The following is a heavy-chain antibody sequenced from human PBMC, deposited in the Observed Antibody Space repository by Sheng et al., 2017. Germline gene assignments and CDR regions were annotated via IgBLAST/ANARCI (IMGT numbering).Heavy chain of an antibody. CDR3: AKRDYYGSGSYFVYYYYMDV. D-gene: IGHD3-10*01. J-gene: IGHJ6*03. CDR1: GFTFSSYG. CDR2: ISGSGGST. Sequence: EVQLVESGGGLVQPGGTLRLSCAASGFTFSSYGMSWVRQAPGKGLEWVSAISGSGGSTYYADSVKGRFTISRDNSKNTLYLQMNSLRAEDTAVYYCAKRDYYGSGSYFVYYYYMDVWGKGTTVTVSS. V-gene: IGHV3-23*04.